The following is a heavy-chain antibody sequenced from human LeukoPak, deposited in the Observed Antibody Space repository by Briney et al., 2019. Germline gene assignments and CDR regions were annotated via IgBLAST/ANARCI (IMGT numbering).Heavy chain of an antibody. CDR2: FDPEDGET. CDR3: ATKPLTYPPRAPDY. J-gene: IGHJ4*02. V-gene: IGHV1-24*01. Sequence: ASVKVSCKVSGYTLTELSMHWVRQAPGKGLEWMGGFDPEDGETIYAQKFQGRVTMTEDTSTDTAYMELSSLRSEDTAVYYCATKPLTYPPRAPDYWGQGTLVTVSS. CDR1: GYTLTELS. D-gene: IGHD3-16*01.